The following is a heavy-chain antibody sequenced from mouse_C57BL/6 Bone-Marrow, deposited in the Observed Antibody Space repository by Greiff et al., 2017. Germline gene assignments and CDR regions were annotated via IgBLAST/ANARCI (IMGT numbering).Heavy chain of an antibody. CDR2: IRNKANGYTT. CDR3: ARSPDLYYAMDY. J-gene: IGHJ4*01. V-gene: IGHV7-3*01. CDR1: GFTFTDYY. Sequence: EVTLVESGGGLVQPGGSLSLSCAASGFTFTDYYMSWVRQPPGQALEWLGFIRNKANGYTTEYSASVKGRFTISRDNSQSILYLQMNALRADDSATYSCARSPDLYYAMDYWGQGTSVTVSS.